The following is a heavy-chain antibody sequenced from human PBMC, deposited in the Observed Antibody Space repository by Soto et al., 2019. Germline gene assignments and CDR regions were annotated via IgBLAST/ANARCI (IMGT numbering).Heavy chain of an antibody. J-gene: IGHJ5*02. CDR1: AGSISSGDNY. CDR3: ARGMGVTQNLFDP. D-gene: IGHD2-21*02. Sequence: SETLSLTCTVSAGSISSGDNYWSWIRQPPGKGLEWIGYIYYSGSTYYNPSLKSRVTISVDTSKNQFSLKLSSVTAADTAVYYCARGMGVTQNLFDPRGQGTLVTVSS. V-gene: IGHV4-30-4*01. CDR2: IYYSGST.